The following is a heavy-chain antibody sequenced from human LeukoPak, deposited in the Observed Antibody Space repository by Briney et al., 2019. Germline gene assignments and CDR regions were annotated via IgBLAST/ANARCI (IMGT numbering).Heavy chain of an antibody. D-gene: IGHD5-24*01. V-gene: IGHV3-33*06. CDR3: AKDREMATITIAYYFDY. Sequence: PGGSLRLSCAASGFTFSSYGMHWVRQAPGKGLEWVAVIWYDGSNKYYADSVKGRFTISRDNSKNTLYLQMNSLRAEDTAVYYCAKDREMATITIAYYFDYWGQGTLVTVSS. J-gene: IGHJ4*02. CDR2: IWYDGSNK. CDR1: GFTFSSYG.